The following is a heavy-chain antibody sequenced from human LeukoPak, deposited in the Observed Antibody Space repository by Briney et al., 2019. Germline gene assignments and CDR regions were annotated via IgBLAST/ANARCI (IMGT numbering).Heavy chain of an antibody. CDR3: AKCRPVQLWVYYDY. CDR1: GFTFSSYG. D-gene: IGHD5-18*01. CDR2: ISSSSSYI. Sequence: GGSLRLSCAASGFTFSSYGMNWVRQAPGKGLEWVSSISSSSSYIYYADSVKGRFTISRDNSKNTLYLQMNSLRAEDTAVYYCAKCRPVQLWVYYDYWGQGTLVTVSS. J-gene: IGHJ4*02. V-gene: IGHV3-21*04.